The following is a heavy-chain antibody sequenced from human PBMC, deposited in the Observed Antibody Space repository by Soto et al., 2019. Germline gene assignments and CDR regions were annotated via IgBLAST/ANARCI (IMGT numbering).Heavy chain of an antibody. CDR3: ARDPGVHWA. Sequence: EVQLVEAGGGLVQPGGSLRLSCVASGFTVSNNYMTWVRQAPGKGLEWVSNMYSVGGKYYTDAVKGRFTISRDNSTNTIYLQKDTVRAEDTAVYYCARDPGVHWAWGKGTRVTVSS. J-gene: IGHJ6*04. D-gene: IGHD2-8*01. CDR2: MYSVGGK. V-gene: IGHV3-66*01. CDR1: GFTVSNNY.